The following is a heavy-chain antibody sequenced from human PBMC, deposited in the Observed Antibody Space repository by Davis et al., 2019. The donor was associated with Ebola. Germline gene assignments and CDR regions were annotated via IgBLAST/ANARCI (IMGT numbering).Heavy chain of an antibody. Sequence: GGSLRLSCTASGFAFSNYWMSWVRQGPGKGLEWVANIKHDGSGESYVGSVKGRFTISRDNAKNSLYLQMNSLRAEDTAVYYCARRSYYYDSSGYYSGAQDFFFDDWGQGILVTVSS. CDR3: ARRSYYYDSSGYYSGAQDFFFDD. J-gene: IGHJ4*02. CDR2: IKHDGSGE. V-gene: IGHV3-7*03. CDR1: GFAFSNYW. D-gene: IGHD3-22*01.